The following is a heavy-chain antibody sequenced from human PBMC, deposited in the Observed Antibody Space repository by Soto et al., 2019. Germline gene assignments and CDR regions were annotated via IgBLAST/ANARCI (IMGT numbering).Heavy chain of an antibody. CDR3: ARDLAYCSGGSCYGDAFDI. D-gene: IGHD2-15*01. CDR1: GGSISSYY. J-gene: IGHJ3*02. Sequence: QVQLQESGPRLVKPSETLSLTCTVSGGSISSYYWSWMRQSPGKGQEWIGYIYYGGRTTYNPSLKSRVTISVDTSRNQFSLRLNSVTTADTAVYYCARDLAYCSGGSCYGDAFDIWGQGTMVTVSS. V-gene: IGHV4-59*12. CDR2: IYYGGRT.